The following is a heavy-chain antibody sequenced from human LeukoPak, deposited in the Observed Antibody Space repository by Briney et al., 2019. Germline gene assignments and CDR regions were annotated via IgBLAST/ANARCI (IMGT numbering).Heavy chain of an antibody. CDR2: ISAYNGNT. Sequence: ASVKVSCKASGYTFTSYGICWVRQAPGQGLEWMGWISAYNGNTNYAQKFQGRVTMTRDTSTSTVYMELSSLRSEDTAVYYCARASPTYYDFWSGYSPGMDVWGQGTTVTVSS. J-gene: IGHJ6*02. V-gene: IGHV1-18*01. D-gene: IGHD3-3*01. CDR1: GYTFTSYG. CDR3: ARASPTYYDFWSGYSPGMDV.